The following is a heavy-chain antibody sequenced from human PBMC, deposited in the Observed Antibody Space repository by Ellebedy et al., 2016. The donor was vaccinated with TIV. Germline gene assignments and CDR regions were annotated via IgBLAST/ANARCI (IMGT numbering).Heavy chain of an antibody. D-gene: IGHD3-10*01. Sequence: AASVKVSCKASGYTFTSYDINWVRQATGQGLEWMGWMNPNSGNTGYAQKFQGRVTITRNTSISTAYMELSSLRSEDTAVYSCARVYGSGSYLYYYYGMDVWGQGTTVTVSS. CDR1: GYTFTSYD. CDR3: ARVYGSGSYLYYYYGMDV. CDR2: MNPNSGNT. V-gene: IGHV1-8*03. J-gene: IGHJ6*02.